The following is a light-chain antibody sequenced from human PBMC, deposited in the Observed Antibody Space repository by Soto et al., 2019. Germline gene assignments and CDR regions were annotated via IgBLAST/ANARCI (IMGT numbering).Light chain of an antibody. V-gene: IGKV1-9*01. Sequence: IQLTQSPSSLSASVGDRVTITCRASQDIAIYLAWYQQKPGEAPKLLIYAASTLYGGVPSRFSGSGSGTEFALTISSLQPDDFATYYCLQHNSYPWTFGQGTKVDIK. CDR1: QDIAIY. J-gene: IGKJ1*01. CDR2: AAS. CDR3: LQHNSYPWT.